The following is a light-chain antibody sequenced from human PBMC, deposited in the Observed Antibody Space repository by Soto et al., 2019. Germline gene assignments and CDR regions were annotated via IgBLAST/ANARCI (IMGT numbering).Light chain of an antibody. J-gene: IGKJ2*01. CDR1: QSVSSN. CDR2: GAS. CDR3: QQYNNWPPKT. V-gene: IGKV3-15*01. Sequence: EIVMTQSPATLSVSPGERATLSCRASQSVSSNLAWYQQKPGQAPRLLIYGASTRATDIPARFSDSGSGTEFTRTISSLQSEDFAVYYCQQYNNWPPKTFGQGTKLEIK.